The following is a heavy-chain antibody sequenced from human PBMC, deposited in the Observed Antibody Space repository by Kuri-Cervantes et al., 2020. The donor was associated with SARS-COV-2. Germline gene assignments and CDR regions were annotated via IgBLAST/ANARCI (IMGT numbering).Heavy chain of an antibody. V-gene: IGHV3-73*01. CDR1: GFLFSGSA. CDR3: TTLIDY. Sequence: GESLKISCAASGFLFSGSAIHWVRQASGKGLEWVGRVRGKANNYATAYAASVKGRFTISRDDSKNMAYLQMNSLKTEDTAVYYCTTLIDYWGQGALVTVSS. CDR2: VRGKANNYAT. J-gene: IGHJ4*02.